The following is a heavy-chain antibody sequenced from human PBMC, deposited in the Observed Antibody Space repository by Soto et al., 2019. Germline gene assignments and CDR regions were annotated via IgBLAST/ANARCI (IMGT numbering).Heavy chain of an antibody. V-gene: IGHV4-30-4*01. CDR1: GGSISSGDYY. J-gene: IGHJ2*01. D-gene: IGHD3-22*01. CDR3: ARDISEPIPMIGYFDL. CDR2: IYYSGST. Sequence: QVQLQESGPGLVKPSQTLSLTCTVSGGSISSGDYYWSWIRQPPGKGLEWIGYIYYSGSTYYNPSLKSRVTISVDTSKNQFSLKLSSVTAADTAVYYCARDISEPIPMIGYFDLWGRGTLVTVSS.